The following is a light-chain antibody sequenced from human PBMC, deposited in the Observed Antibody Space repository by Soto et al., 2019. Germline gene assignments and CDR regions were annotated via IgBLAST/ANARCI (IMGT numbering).Light chain of an antibody. V-gene: IGKV1-39*01. CDR2: AAS. CDR1: QSITSY. CDR3: QQCYSTPWT. Sequence: DIQMTQSPSSLSASVGDRVTITCRASQSITSYLNWYQQKPGKAPKLLIYAASSLQSGVPSRFSGSGSGTDFTLTISRLQPEDFATYYCQQCYSTPWTFGQGTKVETK. J-gene: IGKJ1*01.